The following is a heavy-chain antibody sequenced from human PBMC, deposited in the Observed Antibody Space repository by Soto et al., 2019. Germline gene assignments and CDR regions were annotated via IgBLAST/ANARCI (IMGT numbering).Heavy chain of an antibody. CDR2: IYYSGST. CDR3: ARAGTTVYYFDY. CDR1: GGSICSGGYY. V-gene: IGHV4-31*03. J-gene: IGHJ4*02. Sequence: SETISLTCTVSGGSICSGGYYWSWIRQHPGKGLEWIGYIYYSGSTYYNPSLKSRVTISVDTSKNQFSLKLSSVTAADTAVYYCARAGTTVYYFDYWGQGTLVTVSS. D-gene: IGHD1-1*01.